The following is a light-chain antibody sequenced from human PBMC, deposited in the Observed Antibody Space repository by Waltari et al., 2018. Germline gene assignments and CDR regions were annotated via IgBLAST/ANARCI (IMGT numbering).Light chain of an antibody. Sequence: QSLLTQPPSVSAAPGQKVTISCSGSRPNIGNYYVSWYHQLPGAAPKPLVYDKNTRPSGVPDRVSASKSGTSATLGITGLQIGDDADYYCATWDNSLTDVVFGGGTKLTVL. CDR3: ATWDNSLTDVV. CDR2: DKN. J-gene: IGLJ2*01. V-gene: IGLV1-51*01. CDR1: RPNIGNYY.